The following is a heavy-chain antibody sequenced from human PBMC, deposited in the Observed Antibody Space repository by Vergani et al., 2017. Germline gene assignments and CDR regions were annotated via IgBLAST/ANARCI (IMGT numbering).Heavy chain of an antibody. D-gene: IGHD3-22*01. CDR3: ARDRYYDSSGYVDY. J-gene: IGHJ4*02. Sequence: EVQLLESGGGLVQPGGSLRLSCAASGFTVSSNYMSWVRQAPGKGLEWVSVIYSGGSTYYADSVKGRFTISRDNSKNTLYLQMNSLRAEDTAVYYCARDRYYDSSGYVDYWGQGTLVTVSS. V-gene: IGHV3-66*02. CDR1: GFTVSSNY. CDR2: IYSGGST.